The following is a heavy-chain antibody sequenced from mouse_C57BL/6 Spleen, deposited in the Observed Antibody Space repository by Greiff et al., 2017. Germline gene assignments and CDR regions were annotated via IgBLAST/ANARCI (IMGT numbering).Heavy chain of an antibody. CDR2: ISSGGDYI. J-gene: IGHJ3*01. V-gene: IGHV5-9-1*02. CDR1: GFTFSSYA. D-gene: IGHD3-3*01. CDR3: TRDLRDVDAY. Sequence: EVKVVESGEGLVKPGGSLKLSCAASGFTFSSYAMSWVRQTPEKRLEWVAYISSGGDYIYYADTVKGRFTISRDNARNTLYLQMSSLKSEDTAMYYCTRDLRDVDAYWGQGTLVTVSA.